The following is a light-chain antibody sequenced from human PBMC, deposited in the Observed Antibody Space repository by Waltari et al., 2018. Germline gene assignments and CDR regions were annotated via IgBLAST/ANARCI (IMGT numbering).Light chain of an antibody. CDR2: WAS. Sequence: DIVMTQSPDSLAVSPGERATISCRSSQSVLNRDTKKNYIEWYQQKSGQTPKLLIYWASTRESGVPDRFSGSGSGTDFTLTITSLQAEDVAVYYCQQYYSTVTFGGGTKVEIK. CDR3: QQYYSTVT. CDR1: QSVLNRDTKKNY. J-gene: IGKJ4*01. V-gene: IGKV4-1*01.